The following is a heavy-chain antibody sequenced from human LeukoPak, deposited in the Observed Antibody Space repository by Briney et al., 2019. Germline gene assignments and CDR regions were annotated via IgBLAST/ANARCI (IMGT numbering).Heavy chain of an antibody. CDR1: GFTFSSYA. J-gene: IGHJ5*02. CDR2: ISYDGSNK. CDR3: AREVSNKGYCSGGSCYSVLDP. Sequence: GRSLRLSCAASGFTFSSYAMHWVRRAPGKGLEWVAVISYDGSNKYYADSVKGRFTISGDNSKNTLYLQRNSLRAEDTAVYYCAREVSNKGYCSGGSCYSVLDPWGQGTLVTVSS. V-gene: IGHV3-30*04. D-gene: IGHD2-15*01.